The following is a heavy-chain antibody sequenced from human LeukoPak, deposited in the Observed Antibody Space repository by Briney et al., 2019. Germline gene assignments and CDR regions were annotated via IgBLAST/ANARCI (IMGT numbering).Heavy chain of an antibody. Sequence: GGSLSLSCEASGFTFGQYWMSWFRQAPGRGLEWVANLEETGIAKQHADSVRGRFSISRDNDKNLVYLQMSSLKAEDSGVYYCARDERSGHYIYWGQGILVTVSS. V-gene: IGHV3-7*01. CDR1: GFTFGQYW. J-gene: IGHJ4*02. CDR3: ARDERSGHYIY. CDR2: LEETGIAK. D-gene: IGHD3-22*01.